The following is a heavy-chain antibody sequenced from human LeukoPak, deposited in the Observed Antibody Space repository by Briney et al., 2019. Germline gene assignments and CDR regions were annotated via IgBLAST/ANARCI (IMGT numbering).Heavy chain of an antibody. Sequence: GSLRLSCAASGFTFSSYAMSWVRQAPGKGLEWVSAISASGGSTYYADSVKGRFTISRDNSKDTLYLQMNSLRAEDTAVYYCAKQIPAALYYFDYWGQGTLVTVSS. V-gene: IGHV3-23*01. CDR2: ISASGGST. CDR1: GFTFSSYA. J-gene: IGHJ4*02. D-gene: IGHD2-2*01. CDR3: AKQIPAALYYFDY.